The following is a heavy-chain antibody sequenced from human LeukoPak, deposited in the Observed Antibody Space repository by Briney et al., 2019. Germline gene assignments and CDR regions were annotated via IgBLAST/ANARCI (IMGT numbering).Heavy chain of an antibody. V-gene: IGHV3-48*01. J-gene: IGHJ6*03. CDR2: ISSTSGDI. CDR1: GFTFSHYS. D-gene: IGHD3-10*01. Sequence: GGSLRLSCAASGFTFSHYSIIWVRQTPGKGLEWISYISSTSGDIYYADSVKGRFTISRDNAKNSLYLQMNSLRAEDTAVYYCARDRSYGSGAYYYYYYMDVWGKGTTVTVSS. CDR3: ARDRSYGSGAYYYYYYMDV.